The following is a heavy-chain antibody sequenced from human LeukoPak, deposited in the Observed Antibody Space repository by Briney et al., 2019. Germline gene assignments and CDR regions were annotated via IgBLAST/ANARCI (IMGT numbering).Heavy chain of an antibody. CDR2: INHSGST. D-gene: IGHD2-2*01. CDR3: ARLRTIVVVPAAMSCKRRCGMDV. V-gene: IGHV4-34*01. Sequence: GSLRLSCAASGFTFSDHYISWIRQPPGKGLEWIGEINHSGSTNYNPSLKSRVTISVDTSKNQFSLKLSSVTAADTAVYYCARLRTIVVVPAAMSCKRRCGMDVWGQGTTVTVSS. CDR1: GFTFSDHY. J-gene: IGHJ6*02.